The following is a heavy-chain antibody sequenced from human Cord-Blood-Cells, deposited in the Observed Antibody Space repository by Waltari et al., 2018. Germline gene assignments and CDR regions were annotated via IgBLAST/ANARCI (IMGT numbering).Heavy chain of an antibody. Sequence: QVQLVQSGAEVKKPGASGKVSCKASGYTFTGYSMHWVRQAPGQGLGWMGWINPNSGGTNYAQKFQGRVTMTRDTSISTAYMELSRLRSDDTAVYYCAFGGPMVRGALYAFDIWGQGTMVTVSS. D-gene: IGHD3-10*01. J-gene: IGHJ3*02. CDR2: INPNSGGT. V-gene: IGHV1-2*02. CDR1: GYTFTGYS. CDR3: AFGGPMVRGALYAFDI.